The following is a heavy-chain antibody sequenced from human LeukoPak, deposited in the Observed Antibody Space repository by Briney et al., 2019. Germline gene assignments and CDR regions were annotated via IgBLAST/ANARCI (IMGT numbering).Heavy chain of an antibody. CDR2: IYPGDSDT. J-gene: IGHJ4*02. D-gene: IGHD2-15*01. CDR1: GYSFTNYW. V-gene: IGHV5-51*03. CDR3: ARRDQNCSGGSCYPYYFDY. Sequence: GESLKISCKGSGYSFTNYWIGWVRQMPGKGLQWMGSIYPGDSDTRYSPSFQGQVTISADKSISTAYLQWSSLKASDTAMYHCARRDQNCSGGSCYPYYFDYWGQGTLVTVSS.